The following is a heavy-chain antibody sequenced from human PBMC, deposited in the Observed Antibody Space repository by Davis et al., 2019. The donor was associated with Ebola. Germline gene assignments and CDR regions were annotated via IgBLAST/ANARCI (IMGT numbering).Heavy chain of an antibody. CDR2: INDSEST. J-gene: IGHJ6*02. D-gene: IGHD1-1*01. V-gene: IGHV4-34*01. CDR1: GGSFSVYY. CDR3: ARGEWKRLGNYFYYAINI. Sequence: SETLSLTCGVYGGSFSVYYWSWIRQPPGKGLEWIGDINDSESTNYKPSLKNRVTISVDKSKSQFSLNLTSMTAADTAVYYCARGEWKRLGNYFYYAINIWGQGTTVTVSS.